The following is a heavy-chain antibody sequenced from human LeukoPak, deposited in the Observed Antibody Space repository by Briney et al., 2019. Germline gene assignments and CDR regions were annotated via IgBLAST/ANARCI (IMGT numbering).Heavy chain of an antibody. Sequence: PGGSLRLSCAASGFTFSDYYMSWIRQAPGKGLEWVSYISSSSSYIYYADSVKGRFTISRDNAKNSLYLQMNSLRAEDTAVYYCVREDLGIFPFDYWGQGTLVTVSS. V-gene: IGHV3-11*06. J-gene: IGHJ4*02. CDR1: GFTFSDYY. CDR2: ISSSSSYI. CDR3: VREDLGIFPFDY. D-gene: IGHD7-27*01.